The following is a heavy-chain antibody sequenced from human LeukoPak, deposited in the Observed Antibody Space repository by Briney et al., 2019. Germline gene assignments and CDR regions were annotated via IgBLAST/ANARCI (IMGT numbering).Heavy chain of an antibody. J-gene: IGHJ4*02. V-gene: IGHV4-34*01. CDR1: GVSFSGYY. D-gene: IGHD3-3*01. CDR3: AGHGGISWSVYYTRSIPVRDY. Sequence: SETLSLTCGAHGVSFSGYYWSWIRQPPGKGLEWIGEINHSGSTNYNPSLKSRVTISVDTSKIQFSLKLSSVTAADTAVYYCAGHGGISWSVYYTRSIPVRDYWGQGTLVTVSS. CDR2: INHSGST.